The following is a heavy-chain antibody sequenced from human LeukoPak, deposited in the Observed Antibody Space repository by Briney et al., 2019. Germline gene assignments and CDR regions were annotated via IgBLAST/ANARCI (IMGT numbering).Heavy chain of an antibody. J-gene: IGHJ6*03. CDR3: AKDIGGVYYYMDV. V-gene: IGHV3-9*01. CDR1: GFTFDDYA. Sequence: GGSLRLSCEASGFTFDDYAMHWVRQAPGKGLEWVSGISWNSGSIGYADSVKGRFTISRDNAKNSLYLQMNSLRAEDTALYYCAKDIGGVYYYMDVWGKGTTVTISS. CDR2: ISWNSGSI. D-gene: IGHD3-16*01.